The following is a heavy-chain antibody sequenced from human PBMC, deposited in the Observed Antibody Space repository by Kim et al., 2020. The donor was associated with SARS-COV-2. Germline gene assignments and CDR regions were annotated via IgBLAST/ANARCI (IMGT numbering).Heavy chain of an antibody. V-gene: IGHV3-7*03. CDR3: ARDNGFQNDY. CDR1: GFTFNNFW. CDR2: IRQDGSDK. J-gene: IGHJ4*02. Sequence: GGSLRLSCAASGFTFNNFWMTWVRQAPGKGLEWVANIRQDGSDKNLVDSVKGRFTISRDNAKSSLSLQMNSLRAEDTAVYYCARDNGFQNDYWGQGTLVTVSS.